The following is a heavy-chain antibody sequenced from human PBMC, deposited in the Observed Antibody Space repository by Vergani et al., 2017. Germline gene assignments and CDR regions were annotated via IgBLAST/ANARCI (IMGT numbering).Heavy chain of an antibody. CDR1: GGSISSGGYY. CDR2: IYYSGST. D-gene: IGHD3-9*01. J-gene: IGHJ6*02. V-gene: IGHV4-31*03. Sequence: QVQLQESGPGLVKPSQTLSLTCTVSGGSISSGGYYWSWIRQHPGKGLEWIGYIYYSGSTYYNPSLKSRVTISVDTSKNHFSLKLSSVTAADTAVYYCARHGIPYYDILTGGNGMDVWGQGTTVTVSS. CDR3: ARHGIPYYDILTGGNGMDV.